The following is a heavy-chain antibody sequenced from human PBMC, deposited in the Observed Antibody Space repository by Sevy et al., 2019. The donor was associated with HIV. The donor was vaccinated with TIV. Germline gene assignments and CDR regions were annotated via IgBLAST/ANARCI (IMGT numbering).Heavy chain of an antibody. Sequence: GESLKISCAASGFTVSNNHMNWVRQAPGKGLEWVSLIYSGGTTHYPDSVKGRFTISRDHSKNTLYLQMNSLRAEDTAIYYCARDPPGIAATGGGWGQGTLVTVSS. D-gene: IGHD6-13*01. CDR2: IYSGGTT. CDR3: ARDPPGIAATGGG. V-gene: IGHV3-53*01. J-gene: IGHJ4*02. CDR1: GFTVSNNH.